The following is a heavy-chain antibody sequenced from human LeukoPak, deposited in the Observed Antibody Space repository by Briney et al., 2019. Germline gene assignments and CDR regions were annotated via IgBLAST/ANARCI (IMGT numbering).Heavy chain of an antibody. Sequence: SETLSLTCAMSGYSISSGYYWGWVRQPPGKGLEWIGIIYHSGSTFFNPSLKSRVTISVDTSKNHLSLKLSSVTAADTAVYYCARLGARNAFDIWGQGTVVTVFS. CDR3: ARLGARNAFDI. CDR2: IYHSGST. CDR1: GYSISSGYY. J-gene: IGHJ3*02. V-gene: IGHV4-38-2*01.